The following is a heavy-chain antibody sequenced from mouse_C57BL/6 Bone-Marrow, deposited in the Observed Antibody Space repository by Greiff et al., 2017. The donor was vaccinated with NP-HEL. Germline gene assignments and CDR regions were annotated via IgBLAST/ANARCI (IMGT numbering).Heavy chain of an antibody. D-gene: IGHD3-1*01. Sequence: QVQLQQSGAELARPGASVKLSCKASGYTFTSYGISWVKQRPGQGLEWIGEIYPRSGNTYYNEKFKGKATLTAEKSSSTAYMELRSLTSEDSAVYFCASPRDWYFDVWGTGTTVTVSS. J-gene: IGHJ1*03. CDR1: GYTFTSYG. CDR3: ASPRDWYFDV. V-gene: IGHV1-81*01. CDR2: IYPRSGNT.